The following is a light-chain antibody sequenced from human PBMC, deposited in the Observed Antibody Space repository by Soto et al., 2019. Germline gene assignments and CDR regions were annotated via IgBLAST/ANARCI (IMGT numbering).Light chain of an antibody. J-gene: IGKJ2*01. CDR3: HQYDNLPFT. CDR2: FAS. Sequence: DIHMTQSPSSLSASVGDRVTITCQASQDISNYLNWYQQKPGKAPKLLVYFASNLEAGVPSRFSGSASGTDFTFPISSLQPEDIATYYCHQYDNLPFTFGQGTKIDIK. CDR1: QDISNY. V-gene: IGKV1-33*01.